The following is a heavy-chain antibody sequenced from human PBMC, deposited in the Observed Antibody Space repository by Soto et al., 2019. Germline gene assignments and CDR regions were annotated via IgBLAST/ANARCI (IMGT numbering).Heavy chain of an antibody. D-gene: IGHD3-10*01. CDR3: ARGRYYGSGSYLVPEDV. CDR2: IYYSGST. J-gene: IGHJ6*04. CDR1: GGSISSYY. V-gene: IGHV4-59*01. Sequence: SETLSLTCTVSGGSISSYYWSWIRQPPGKGLEWIGYIYYSGSTNYNPSLKSRVTISVDTSKNQFSLKLSSVTAADTAVYYCARGRYYGSGSYLVPEDVWGKGTTVTVSS.